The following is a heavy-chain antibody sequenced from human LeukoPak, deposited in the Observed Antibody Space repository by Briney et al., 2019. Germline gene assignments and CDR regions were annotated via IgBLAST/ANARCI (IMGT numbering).Heavy chain of an antibody. J-gene: IGHJ4*02. V-gene: IGHV4-4*07. CDR3: ARGPPPDFDY. CDR2: IHPSGST. Sequence: PSETLSLTCTVSGDSISSYYCSWVRQPAGKGLEWIGRIHPSGSTNYNPSLKSRVTLSVDTSKNQFSLKLSSLTAADTAVYYCARGPPPDFDYWGRGTLVTVSS. CDR1: GDSISSYY.